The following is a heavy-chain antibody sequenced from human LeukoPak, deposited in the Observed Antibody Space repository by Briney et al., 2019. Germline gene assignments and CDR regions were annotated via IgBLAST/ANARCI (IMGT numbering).Heavy chain of an antibody. D-gene: IGHD3-22*01. CDR3: ASYYDSSGYYPFDY. V-gene: IGHV4-59*01. CDR2: IYYSGST. J-gene: IGHJ4*02. Sequence: PSETLSLTCTVSGCSISSYYWSWIRQPPGKGLEWLWYIYYSGSTNYNPSLKSRVTISVDTSKNQFSLELSSVTAADTAVYYCASYYDSSGYYPFDYWGQGTLVTVSS. CDR1: GCSISSYY.